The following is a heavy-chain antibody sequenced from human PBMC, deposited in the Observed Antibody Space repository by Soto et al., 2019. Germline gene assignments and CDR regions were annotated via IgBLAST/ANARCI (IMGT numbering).Heavy chain of an antibody. CDR3: ASRDPGTSVDY. Sequence: SETLSLTCAVYGGSFSGYYWSWIRQPAGKGLEWIGEIYRTGSTNYNPSLKSRVTISLDKSENQFSLKVTSLTAADTSVYYCASRDPGTSVDYWGQGTLVTVSS. D-gene: IGHD1-7*01. J-gene: IGHJ4*02. CDR1: GGSFSGYY. CDR2: IYRTGST. V-gene: IGHV4-34*01.